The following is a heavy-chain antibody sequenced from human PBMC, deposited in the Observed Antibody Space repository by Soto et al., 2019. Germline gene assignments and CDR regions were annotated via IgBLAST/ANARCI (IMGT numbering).Heavy chain of an antibody. J-gene: IGHJ4*02. D-gene: IGHD3-10*01. CDR1: GFTFSSYA. CDR2: ISGPGATR. CDR3: AKMLTMVRGVTGLRDFGF. V-gene: IGHV3-23*01. Sequence: EVQLLEAGGNLIQPGGSLILSCAASGFTFSSYAMIWVRQAPGQGLEWLSAISGPGATRYYADSVKGRFTISIDNSKNTLYLQMKSLTDEDTAVYYCAKMLTMVRGVTGLRDFGFWGQGTLVTVSS.